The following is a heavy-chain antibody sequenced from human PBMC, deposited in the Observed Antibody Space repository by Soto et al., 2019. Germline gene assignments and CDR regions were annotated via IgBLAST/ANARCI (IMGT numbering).Heavy chain of an antibody. Sequence: PSETLSLTCVVYGWSFSGYYWSWIRQSPGKGLEWIGEINHSGSTNYNPSLKSRVTISVDTSKNQFSLKLSSVTAADTAVYYCARGPFTPIVVVAATRPNWFDPWGRGTLVTVSS. CDR1: GWSFSGYY. V-gene: IGHV4-34*01. J-gene: IGHJ5*02. D-gene: IGHD2-15*01. CDR2: INHSGST. CDR3: ARGPFTPIVVVAATRPNWFDP.